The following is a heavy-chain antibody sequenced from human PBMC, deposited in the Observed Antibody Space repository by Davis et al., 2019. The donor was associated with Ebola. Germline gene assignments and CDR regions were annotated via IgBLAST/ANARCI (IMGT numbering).Heavy chain of an antibody. CDR1: GFTFIDWS. D-gene: IGHD2-15*01. V-gene: IGHV3-21*01. CDR2: ISTSSTFI. Sequence: PGGSLRLSCAASGFTFIDWSFDWVRQAPGKGLEWVSSISTSSTFIYYADSVKGRFSISRDNAQNSLYLQMNSLRVDDTAVYYCARRILSPSRGGMDVWGRGTTVIVSS. J-gene: IGHJ6*02. CDR3: ARRILSPSRGGMDV.